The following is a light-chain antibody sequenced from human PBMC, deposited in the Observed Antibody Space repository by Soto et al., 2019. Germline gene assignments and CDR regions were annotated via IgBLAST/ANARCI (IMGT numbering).Light chain of an antibody. J-gene: IGLJ2*01. CDR3: QSKYSSLSGSVV. Sequence: QSVLTQPPSVSGAPGQRVTISCTGSRSNIGAGYDVHWYQQLPGTAPKLLIYGNSNRPSGVPDRFSGSKSGTSASLAITGLQAEDEADYYCQSKYSSLSGSVVFGGGTKVTIL. V-gene: IGLV1-40*01. CDR1: RSNIGAGYD. CDR2: GNS.